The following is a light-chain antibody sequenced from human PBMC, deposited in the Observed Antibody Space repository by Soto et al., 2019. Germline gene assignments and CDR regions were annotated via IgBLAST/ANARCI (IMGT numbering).Light chain of an antibody. CDR2: GNT. Sequence: QAVVTQPPSVSGAPGQRVTISCTGSSSNIGIGYDVHWYQQLPGTAPKLLIYGNTKRPSGVPDRFSGSKSGTSASLAISGLQPEDEGDYYCSAYTARSTLVFGGGTKLTVL. CDR1: SSNIGIGYD. J-gene: IGLJ3*02. CDR3: SAYTARSTLV. V-gene: IGLV1-40*01.